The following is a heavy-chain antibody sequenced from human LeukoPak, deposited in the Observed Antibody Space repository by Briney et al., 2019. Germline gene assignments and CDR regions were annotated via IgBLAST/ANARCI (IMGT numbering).Heavy chain of an antibody. CDR3: ARDRRYSDSSGYIRRFDY. CDR2: IYSGGST. CDR1: GFTVSSNY. D-gene: IGHD3-22*01. J-gene: IGHJ4*02. Sequence: PGGSLRLSCAASGFTVSSNYMSWVRQAPGKGLEWVSVIYSGGSTYYADSVKGRFTISRDNSKNTLYLQMNSLRAEDTAVYYCARDRRYSDSSGYIRRFDYWGQGTLVTVSS. V-gene: IGHV3-53*01.